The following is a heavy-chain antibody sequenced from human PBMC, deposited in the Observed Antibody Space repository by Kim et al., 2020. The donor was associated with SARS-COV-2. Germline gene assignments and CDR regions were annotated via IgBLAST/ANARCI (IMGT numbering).Heavy chain of an antibody. D-gene: IGHD3-3*01. CDR3: ARFSGDFWNGMDV. Sequence: YPGSVKGRFTISREKAKNSLYLQMNSLRAGDTAVYYCARFSGDFWNGMDVWGQGTTVTVSS. J-gene: IGHJ6*02. V-gene: IGHV3-13*01.